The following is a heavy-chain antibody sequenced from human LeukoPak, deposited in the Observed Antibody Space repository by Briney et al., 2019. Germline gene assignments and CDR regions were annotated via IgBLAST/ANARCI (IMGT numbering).Heavy chain of an antibody. Sequence: GSLRLSCAASGFTFSSYSMNWVRQAPGKGLEWIGEINHSGSTNYNPSLKSRVTISVDTSKNQFSLKLSSVTAADTAVYYCARGGAYSGYDYSRSQFYYYYYYGMDVWGQGTTVTVSS. J-gene: IGHJ6*02. CDR3: ARGGAYSGYDYSRSQFYYYYYYGMDV. D-gene: IGHD5-12*01. V-gene: IGHV4-34*01. CDR1: GFTFSSYS. CDR2: INHSGST.